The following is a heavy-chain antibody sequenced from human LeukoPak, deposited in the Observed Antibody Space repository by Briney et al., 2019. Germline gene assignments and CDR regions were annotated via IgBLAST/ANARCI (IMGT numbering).Heavy chain of an antibody. D-gene: IGHD2-2*01. V-gene: IGHV1-8*01. CDR2: MNPNSGNT. CDR1: GYTFTSYD. Sequence: ASVKVSCKASGYTFTSYDINWVRQATGQGLEWMGWMNPNSGNTGYAQKFQGRVTMTRNTSISTAYMELSSLRSEDTAEYYCARGLAPGYCSSTSCYGVGNWFDPWGQGTLVTVSS. CDR3: ARGLAPGYCSSTSCYGVGNWFDP. J-gene: IGHJ5*02.